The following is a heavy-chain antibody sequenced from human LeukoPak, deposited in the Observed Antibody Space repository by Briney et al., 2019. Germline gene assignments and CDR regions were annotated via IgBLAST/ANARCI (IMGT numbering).Heavy chain of an antibody. CDR3: ARDIVLVPAAMRGGVDY. D-gene: IGHD2-2*01. V-gene: IGHV1-18*01. Sequence: GASVKVSCKASGYTFTNYGISWVRQAPGQGLEWMGWITAYNGNTNYPQKLQGRVTMTTDTSTTTAYMELRSLRSDDTAVYYCARDIVLVPAAMRGGVDYWGQGTLVTVSS. J-gene: IGHJ4*02. CDR2: ITAYNGNT. CDR1: GYTFTNYG.